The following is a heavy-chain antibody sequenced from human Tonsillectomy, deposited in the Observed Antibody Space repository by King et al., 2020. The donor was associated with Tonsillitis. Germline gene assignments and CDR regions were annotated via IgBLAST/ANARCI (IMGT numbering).Heavy chain of an antibody. CDR1: GYTFTGYY. V-gene: IGHV1-2*02. J-gene: IGHJ6*02. Sequence: QLVQSGAEVKKPGASVKVSCKASGYTFTGYYMHWVRQAPGQGLEWMGWINPNSGGTNYAQKFQGRVTMTRDTSISTAYMELSRLRSDDTAVYYCARECSGYCSSTSCSNYYYYGMDVWGQGTTVTVSS. CDR2: INPNSGGT. D-gene: IGHD2-2*01. CDR3: ARECSGYCSSTSCSNYYYYGMDV.